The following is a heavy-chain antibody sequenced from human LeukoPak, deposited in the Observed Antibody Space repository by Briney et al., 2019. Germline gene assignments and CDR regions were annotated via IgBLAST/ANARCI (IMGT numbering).Heavy chain of an antibody. CDR1: GFTFSSYG. Sequence: GGTLRLSCAASGFTFSSYGMSWVRQAPGKGLEWVSAISGSGGSTYYADSVKGRFTISRDNSKNTLYLQMNSLRAEDTAVYYCARYGDPIGYYYYMDVWGKGTTVTISS. D-gene: IGHD7-27*01. CDR2: ISGSGGST. V-gene: IGHV3-23*01. J-gene: IGHJ6*03. CDR3: ARYGDPIGYYYYMDV.